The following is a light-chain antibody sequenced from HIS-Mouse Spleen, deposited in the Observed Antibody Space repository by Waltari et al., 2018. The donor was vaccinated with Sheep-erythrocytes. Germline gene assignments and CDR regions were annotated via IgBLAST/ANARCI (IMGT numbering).Light chain of an antibody. CDR2: DDS. Sequence: SYVLTQPPSVSVAPGKTARITCWGNNMGSKSVHWYQQKPGQAPVLVVDDDSDRPSGIPDRFSGSNSGNTATLTISRVEAGDEADYYCQVWKVFGGGTKLTVL. CDR1: NMGSKS. V-gene: IGLV3-21*03. J-gene: IGLJ2*01. CDR3: QVWKV.